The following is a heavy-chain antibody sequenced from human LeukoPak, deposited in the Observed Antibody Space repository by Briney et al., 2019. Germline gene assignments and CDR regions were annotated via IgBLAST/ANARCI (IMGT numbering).Heavy chain of an antibody. J-gene: IGHJ3*02. D-gene: IGHD3-3*02. CDR2: IYTSGST. CDR3: ARVAFLEWYDAFDI. CDR1: GGSISSYY. V-gene: IGHV4-4*07. Sequence: KPSETLSLTCTVSGGSISSYYWSWIRQPAGKGLEWIGRIYTSGSTNYNPSLKSRVTMSVDTSKNQYSLKLSSVTAADTAVYYCARVAFLEWYDAFDIWGQGTMVTVSS.